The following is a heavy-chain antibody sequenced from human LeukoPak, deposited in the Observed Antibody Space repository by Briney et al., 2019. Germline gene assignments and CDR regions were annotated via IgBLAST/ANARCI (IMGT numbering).Heavy chain of an antibody. D-gene: IGHD5-12*01. CDR2: IYYSGST. CDR3: ARGYSGYDSNFDY. CDR1: GGSISSYY. V-gene: IGHV4-59*07. Sequence: SDTLSLTCTVSGGSISSYYWSCIRQPPGKALEWIGYIYYSGSTNYNPSLKSRVTISVDTSKNQFSLKLSSVTAADTAVYYCARGYSGYDSNFDYWGQGTLVTVSS. J-gene: IGHJ4*02.